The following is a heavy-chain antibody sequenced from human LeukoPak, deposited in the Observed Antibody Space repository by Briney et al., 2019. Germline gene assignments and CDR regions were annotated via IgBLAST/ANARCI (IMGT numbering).Heavy chain of an antibody. J-gene: IGHJ4*02. D-gene: IGHD4-17*01. Sequence: PSETLSLTCTVSGGSISSYYWSWIRQPPGKGLEWIGYIYYSGSTNYNPSLKSRVTISIDTSKNQFSLKLSSVTAADTAVYYCARGTTVNTPDYWGQGTLVTVSS. CDR2: IYYSGST. CDR3: ARGTTVNTPDY. V-gene: IGHV4-59*08. CDR1: GGSISSYY.